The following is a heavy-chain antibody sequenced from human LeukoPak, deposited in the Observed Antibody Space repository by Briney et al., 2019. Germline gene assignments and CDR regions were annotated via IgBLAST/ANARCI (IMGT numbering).Heavy chain of an antibody. D-gene: IGHD1-26*01. Sequence: GRSLRLSCAASGLTFSSYAMHWVRQAPGKGLEWVAVISYDGSNKYYADSVKGRFTISRDNAKNSLYLQMNSLRAEDTAVYYCASSGSYFGYWGQGTLVTVSS. CDR2: ISYDGSNK. CDR1: GLTFSSYA. CDR3: ASSGSYFGY. V-gene: IGHV3-30*04. J-gene: IGHJ4*02.